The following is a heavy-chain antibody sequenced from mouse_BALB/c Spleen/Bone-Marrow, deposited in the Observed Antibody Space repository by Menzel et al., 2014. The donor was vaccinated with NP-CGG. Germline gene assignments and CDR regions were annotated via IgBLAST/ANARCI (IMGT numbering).Heavy chain of an antibody. CDR3: VREGWLLRFDY. Sequence: VQLQQSGPELVKPGTSVKMSCKASGYISTSYVMDWVKQKPGQGLEWIGYINPYNDVTNYNEKFKGKATLTSDKSSSTAYMEVSSLTSEDSAVYYCVREGWLLRFDYWGQGTTLTVSS. D-gene: IGHD2-3*01. CDR1: GYISTSYV. V-gene: IGHV1-14*01. CDR2: INPYNDVT. J-gene: IGHJ2*01.